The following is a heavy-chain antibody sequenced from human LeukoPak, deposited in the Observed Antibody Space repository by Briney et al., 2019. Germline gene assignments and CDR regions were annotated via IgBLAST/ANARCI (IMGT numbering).Heavy chain of an antibody. CDR3: TRAVAGTANFDY. V-gene: IGHV4-4*07. Sequence: SETLSLTCTVSGDSISNYYWSWVRQPAGKGLEWIGRISSSGSTNYHPSLKSRLTMSVDTSKNQLYLKLTSVTAADTAVYYCTRAVAGTANFDYWGQGTLVTVSS. CDR2: ISSSGST. D-gene: IGHD6-19*01. CDR1: GDSISNYY. J-gene: IGHJ4*02.